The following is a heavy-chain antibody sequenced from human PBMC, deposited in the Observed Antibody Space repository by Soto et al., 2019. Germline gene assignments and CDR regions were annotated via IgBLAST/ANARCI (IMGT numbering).Heavy chain of an antibody. V-gene: IGHV3-9*01. CDR2: IGWRSFTL. D-gene: IGHD2-21*01. J-gene: IGHJ4*02. CDR1: GFSFDDYA. CDR3: AKDRLASSRGRFDV. Sequence: EVKLVESGGGWVQPGRSLRLSCAASGFSFDDYAMHWVRPLPGQGLEWVAGIGWRSFTLGYANSVKGRFPISTDNAQNFLYLRMDDLRAEDSALYFCAKDRLASSRGRFDVWGQGTLVTVSS.